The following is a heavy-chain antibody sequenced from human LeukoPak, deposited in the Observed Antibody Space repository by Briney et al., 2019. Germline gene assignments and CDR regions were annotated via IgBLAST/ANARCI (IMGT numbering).Heavy chain of an antibody. V-gene: IGHV1-3*01. D-gene: IGHD6-13*01. CDR3: ARGQQLDDLYYYYYGMDV. CDR2: INAGNGNT. J-gene: IGHJ6*02. CDR1: GYTFTSYA. Sequence: ASVKVSCKASGYTFTSYAMHWVRQAPGQRLEWMGWINAGNGNTKYSQKFQGRVTITRDTSASTAYMELSSLRSEDTAVYYCARGQQLDDLYYYYYGMDVWGQGTTVTVSS.